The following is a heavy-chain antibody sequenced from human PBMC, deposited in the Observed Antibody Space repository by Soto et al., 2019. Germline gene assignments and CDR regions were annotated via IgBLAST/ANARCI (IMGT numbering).Heavy chain of an antibody. Sequence: TLSLTCAVYGGSFSGYYLSWIRQHPGKGLEWIGYIFYSGTTYYNPSLKSRVTISVDTSKNQFSLKLSSVTAADTAVYYCARSVDPWGQGTLVTVSS. CDR2: IFYSGTT. J-gene: IGHJ5*02. CDR1: GGSFSGYY. CDR3: ARSVDP. V-gene: IGHV4-31*11.